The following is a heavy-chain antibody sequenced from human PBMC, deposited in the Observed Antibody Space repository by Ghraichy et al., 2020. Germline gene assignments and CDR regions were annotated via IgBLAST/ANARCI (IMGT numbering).Heavy chain of an antibody. V-gene: IGHV1-2*02. CDR3: ARESRYEQWLGGAEYFQH. CDR1: GYTFTGYY. Sequence: ASVKGSCKASGYTFTGYYMHWVRQAPGQGLEWMGWINPNSGGTNYAQKFQGRVTMTRDTSISTAYMELSRLRSDDTAVYYCARESRYEQWLGGAEYFQHWGQGTLVTVSS. J-gene: IGHJ1*01. CDR2: INPNSGGT. D-gene: IGHD6-19*01.